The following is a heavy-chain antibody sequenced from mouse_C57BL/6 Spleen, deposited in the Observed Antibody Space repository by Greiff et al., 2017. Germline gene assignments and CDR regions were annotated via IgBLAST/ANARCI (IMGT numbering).Heavy chain of an antibody. CDR2: IYPGDGDT. J-gene: IGHJ4*01. CDR3: ARSDYYFGSSYDASDY. V-gene: IGHV1-82*01. Sequence: VQLQQSGPELVKPGASVKISCKASGYAFSSSWMNWVKQRPGQGLEWIGRIYPGDGDTNYNGKFKGKATLTADKSSSTAYMQLSSLTSEDSAVYFCARSDYYFGSSYDASDYWGQGTSVTVSS. CDR1: GYAFSSSW. D-gene: IGHD1-1*01.